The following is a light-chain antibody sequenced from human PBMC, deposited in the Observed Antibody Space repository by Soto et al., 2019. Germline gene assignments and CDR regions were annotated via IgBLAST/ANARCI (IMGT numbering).Light chain of an antibody. Sequence: ILMPQSPTTLSMAPGGRAPLSCRASQSISDTLAWYQQKPGQAPRLLIHGASTRAPGFPARFSGSGSGTDFTLTISSLQSEDFAVYYCQQYNNWPWTFGQGTKVDIK. J-gene: IGKJ1*01. CDR1: QSISDT. CDR2: GAS. V-gene: IGKV3-15*01. CDR3: QQYNNWPWT.